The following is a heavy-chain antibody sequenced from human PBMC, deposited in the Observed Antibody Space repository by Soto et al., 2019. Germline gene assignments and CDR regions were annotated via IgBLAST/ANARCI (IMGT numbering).Heavy chain of an antibody. CDR2: ITAFNGNT. J-gene: IGHJ4*02. CDR3: ARISQSDFWSGYYYFFDY. D-gene: IGHD3-3*01. Sequence: QVHLVQSGAEVERPGPPVRVSGRAPVYPFTDIVIAWFRQAPGQGLRGWGWITAFNGNTRYAHQFQGRVTMTTDTSTSTAYMELRSLESDDTAVYYCARISQSDFWSGYYYFFDYWGQGTLVTVSS. CDR1: VYPFTDIV. V-gene: IGHV1-18*01.